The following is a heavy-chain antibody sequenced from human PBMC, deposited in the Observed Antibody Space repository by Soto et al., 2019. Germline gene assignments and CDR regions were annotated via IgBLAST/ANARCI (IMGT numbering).Heavy chain of an antibody. V-gene: IGHV4-59*01. CDR1: GGSISSYY. D-gene: IGHD2-2*02. J-gene: IGHJ4*01. CDR2: IYYSAST. CDR3: PRRLSQETQPRSPLLPYAEQYGY. Sequence: QVQLQESGPGLVKSSETLSLTCTVSGGSISSYYWSWIWQPPGKGLEWIGYIYYSASTNYNPSLKWRHTISVGTSKNQFSLKLSYVTAADTAAYYCPRRLSQETQPRSPLLPYAEQYGYWGQGTLVTVSS.